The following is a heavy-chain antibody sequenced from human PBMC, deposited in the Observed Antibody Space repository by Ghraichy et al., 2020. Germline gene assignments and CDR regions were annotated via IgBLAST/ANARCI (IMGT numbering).Heavy chain of an antibody. CDR3: AKTGDSSGWNYFDH. D-gene: IGHD7-27*01. CDR2: VGGSGGGT. CDR1: GFTFSSYA. J-gene: IGHJ4*02. Sequence: GGSLRLSCAASGFTFSSYAMNWVRQAPGKGLEWVSVVGGSGGGTYYSDSVKGRFTISRDNSKNTVYLEMNSLRADDTAFYFCAKTGDSSGWNYFDHWGQGTLVTVSS. V-gene: IGHV3-23*01.